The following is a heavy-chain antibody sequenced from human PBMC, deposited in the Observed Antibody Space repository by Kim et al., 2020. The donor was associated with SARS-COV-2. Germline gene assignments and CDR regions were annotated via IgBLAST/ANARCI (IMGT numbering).Heavy chain of an antibody. CDR1: GDSVSSNSAA. V-gene: IGHV6-1*01. CDR2: TYYRSKWYN. CDR3: ARDWRELWFGELLSVYYYGMDV. J-gene: IGHJ6*02. D-gene: IGHD3-10*01. Sequence: SQTLSLTCAISGDSVSSNSAAWNWIRQSPSRGLEWLGRTYYRSKWYNDYAVSVKSRITINPDTSKNQFSLQLNSVTPEDTAVYYCARDWRELWFGELLSVYYYGMDVWGQGTTVTVSS.